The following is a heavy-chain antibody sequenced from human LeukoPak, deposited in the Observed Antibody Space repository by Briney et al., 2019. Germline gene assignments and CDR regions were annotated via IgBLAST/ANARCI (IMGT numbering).Heavy chain of an antibody. CDR1: GFTFSSYA. CDR2: ISGSGGST. D-gene: IGHD6-13*01. CDR3: AKDFCFQRAAVFYFDY. J-gene: IGHJ4*02. V-gene: IGHV3-23*01. Sequence: GSLRLSCAASGFTFSSYAMSWVRQAPGKGLEWLSAISGSGGSTYYADSVKGRFTISRDNSKNTLYLQMNSLRAEDTAVYYCAKDFCFQRAAVFYFDYSGQGTLVTVSS.